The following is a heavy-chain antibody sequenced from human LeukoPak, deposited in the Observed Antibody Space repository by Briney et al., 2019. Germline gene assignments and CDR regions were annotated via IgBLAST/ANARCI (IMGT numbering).Heavy chain of an antibody. CDR3: AREVLTTVTTGAFDI. CDR2: IYYSGST. Sequence: SETLSLTCTVSGGSISDYYWSWIRQPPGKGLEWIGYIYYSGSTNYNPSLKSRVTISVDTSKNQFSLKLSSVTAADTAVYYCAREVLTTVTTGAFDIWGQGTMVTVSS. V-gene: IGHV4-59*01. D-gene: IGHD4-17*01. J-gene: IGHJ3*02. CDR1: GGSISDYY.